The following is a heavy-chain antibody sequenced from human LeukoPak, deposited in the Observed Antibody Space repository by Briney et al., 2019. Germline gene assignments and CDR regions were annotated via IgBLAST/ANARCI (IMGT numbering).Heavy chain of an antibody. V-gene: IGHV5-51*01. Sequence: GESLKISCKGSGYSFNSHWIGWVRQMPGKGLEWMGIFHPGDSESRYSPSFQGQVTMSADQTITTAYLQWNSLKASDTAMYFCARTIAFYHDSSSYMDFWGQGTLVTVSS. CDR2: FHPGDSES. D-gene: IGHD3-22*01. J-gene: IGHJ4*02. CDR1: GYSFNSHW. CDR3: ARTIAFYHDSSSYMDF.